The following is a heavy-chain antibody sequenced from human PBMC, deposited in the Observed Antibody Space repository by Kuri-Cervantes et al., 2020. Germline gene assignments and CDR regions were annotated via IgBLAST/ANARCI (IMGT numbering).Heavy chain of an antibody. CDR3: AGRLAAAGTSWEGRYYYGMDV. V-gene: IGHV4-39*01. J-gene: IGHJ6*02. CDR1: GGSISSSSNY. D-gene: IGHD6-13*01. Sequence: GSLRLSCTVSGGSISSSSNYWGWIRHPPGKGLEWIGSIYVSGSTYYNSSHKIRFTISVDTSKNQFSLKLSCVTAADTAVYYCAGRLAAAGTSWEGRYYYGMDVWGQGTTVTVSS. CDR2: IYVSGST.